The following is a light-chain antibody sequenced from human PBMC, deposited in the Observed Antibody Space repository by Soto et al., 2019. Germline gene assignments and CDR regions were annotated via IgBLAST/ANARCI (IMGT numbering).Light chain of an antibody. V-gene: IGLV1-44*01. CDR1: SSNVGGNP. Sequence: QSALTQPPSASGTRGQRVTISWSGSSSNVGGNPVNWYQHVPTTAPKLLIYTNTQRPSGVPDRFSGSKSGTSASLAISGPQSEDEADYYCASWDDSLNGPVFGTGTKVTVL. J-gene: IGLJ1*01. CDR3: ASWDDSLNGPV. CDR2: TNT.